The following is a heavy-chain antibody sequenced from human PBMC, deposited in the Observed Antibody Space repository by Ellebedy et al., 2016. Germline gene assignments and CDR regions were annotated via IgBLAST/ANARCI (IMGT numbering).Heavy chain of an antibody. CDR3: LKRGDTVPSGWGYFDH. V-gene: IGHV3-64D*08. Sequence: GGSLRLSCLASGFTFSSYALYWVRQAPGKGLEYVSAIGIKGDPYYADSVKGRFTISRDNSRNTLILQMSSLRAKDTALYYCLKRGDTVPSGWGYFDHWGRGTLVTVSS. CDR2: IGIKGDP. D-gene: IGHD2-21*01. J-gene: IGHJ4*02. CDR1: GFTFSSYA.